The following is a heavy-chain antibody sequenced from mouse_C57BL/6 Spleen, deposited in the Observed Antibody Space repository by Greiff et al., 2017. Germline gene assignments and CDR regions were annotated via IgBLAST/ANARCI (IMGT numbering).Heavy chain of an antibody. CDR3: ARYYDYDGYARDY. CDR1: GYTFTRYW. J-gene: IGHJ4*01. CDR2: IHPNSGST. Sequence: QVQLKQSGAELVKPGASVKLSCKASGYTFTRYWMHWVKQRPGQGLEWIGMIHPNSGSTNYNEKFKSKATLTVDKSSSTAYMQLSSLTSEDSAVYYCARYYDYDGYARDYWGQGTSVTVSS. D-gene: IGHD2-4*01. V-gene: IGHV1-64*01.